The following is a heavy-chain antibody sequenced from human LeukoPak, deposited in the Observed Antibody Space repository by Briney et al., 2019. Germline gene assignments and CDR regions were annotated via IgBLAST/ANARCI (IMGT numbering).Heavy chain of an antibody. CDR3: ARDSAVERTPVDY. D-gene: IGHD1-1*01. J-gene: IGHJ4*02. Sequence: GGSLRLSCAASGFTFSSYWMSWVRQAPGKGLEWVANIKQDGSEKYYVDSVKGRFTISRDNAKNSLYLQMNSLRAEDTAVYYCARDSAVERTPVDYWGQGTLVTVSS. CDR1: GFTFSSYW. V-gene: IGHV3-7*01. CDR2: IKQDGSEK.